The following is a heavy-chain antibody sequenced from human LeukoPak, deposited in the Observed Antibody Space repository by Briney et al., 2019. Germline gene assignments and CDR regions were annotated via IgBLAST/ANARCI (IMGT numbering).Heavy chain of an antibody. CDR1: GYTFVNYG. D-gene: IGHD1-14*01. Sequence: ASVKVSCKASGYTFVNYGVSWVRQAPGQGLEWMGFISSYNGHTNYAQRFQGRVTMTTETSTTTVYMELRSHRSDDTAVYYCARDLGGNPGDFWGQGTLVTVSS. V-gene: IGHV1-18*01. CDR2: ISSYNGHT. J-gene: IGHJ4*02. CDR3: ARDLGGNPGDF.